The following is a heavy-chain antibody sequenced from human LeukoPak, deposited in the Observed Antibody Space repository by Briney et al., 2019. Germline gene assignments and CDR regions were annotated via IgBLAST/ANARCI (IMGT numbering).Heavy chain of an antibody. D-gene: IGHD1-26*01. CDR3: ARHPYSGSYHFDY. Sequence: GASVKVSCKASGYICTGYYMHWVRQAPGQGLEWMGWINPNSGGTNSAQKFQGRVTMTRDTSISTAYMELSRLTSDDTAVYYCARHPYSGSYHFDYWGQGTLVTVSS. V-gene: IGHV1-2*02. CDR1: GYICTGYY. CDR2: INPNSGGT. J-gene: IGHJ4*02.